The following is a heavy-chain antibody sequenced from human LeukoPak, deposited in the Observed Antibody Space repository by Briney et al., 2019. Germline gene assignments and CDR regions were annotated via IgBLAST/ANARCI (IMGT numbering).Heavy chain of an antibody. Sequence: GESLKVSCKGSGYSFSNYWIGWVRQMPGKGLEWMGIIYPDDSDTRYSPSFQGQVTISADRSTNTAYLQWSSLKASDTAMYYCARRGRDSNNQKIFDYWAREPWSPSPQ. V-gene: IGHV5-51*01. CDR3: ARRGRDSNNQKIFDY. J-gene: IGHJ4*02. D-gene: IGHD3-16*01. CDR2: IYPDDSDT. CDR1: GYSFSNYW.